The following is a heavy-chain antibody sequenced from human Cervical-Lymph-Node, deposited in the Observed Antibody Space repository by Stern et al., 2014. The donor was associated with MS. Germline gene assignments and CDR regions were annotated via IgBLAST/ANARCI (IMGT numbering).Heavy chain of an antibody. CDR1: GYTFTSYG. J-gene: IGHJ4*02. CDR2: ISAYNGNT. CDR3: ARDRVSLYSSSWTDFDY. V-gene: IGHV1-18*04. D-gene: IGHD6-13*01. Sequence: VQLVQSGAEVKKPGASVKVSCKASGYTFTSYGISWVRQAPGQGLEWMGXISAYNGNTNYAQKLQGRVTMTTDTSTSTAYMELRSLRSDDTAVYYCARDRVSLYSSSWTDFDYWGQGTLVTVSS.